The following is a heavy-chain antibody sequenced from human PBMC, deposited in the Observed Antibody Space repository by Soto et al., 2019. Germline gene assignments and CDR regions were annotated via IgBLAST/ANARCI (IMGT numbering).Heavy chain of an antibody. CDR1: GYTFTSYG. J-gene: IGHJ6*02. V-gene: IGHV1-18*01. CDR3: ARDTEYTGYSGYDRFYYYYGMDV. CDR2: ISAYNGNT. Sequence: ASVKVSCKASGYTFTSYGISWVRQAPGQGLEWMGWISAYNGNTNYAQKLQGRVTMTTDTSTSTAYMELRSLRSDDTAVYYCARDTEYTGYSGYDRFYYYYGMDVWGQGTTVTVSS. D-gene: IGHD5-12*01.